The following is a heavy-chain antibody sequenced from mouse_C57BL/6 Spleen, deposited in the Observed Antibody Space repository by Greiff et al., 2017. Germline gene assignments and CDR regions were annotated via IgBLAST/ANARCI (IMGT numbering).Heavy chain of an antibody. CDR1: GYTFTSYW. D-gene: IGHD1-1*01. V-gene: IGHV1-72*01. CDR2: IDPNSGGT. CDR3: ARGTITTVVRGNYFDY. J-gene: IGHJ2*01. Sequence: VQLQQPGAELVKPGASVKLSCKASGYTFTSYWMHWVKQRPGRGLEWIGRIDPNSGGTKYNEKFKSKATLTVDKPSSTAYMQLSSLTSEDSAVYYCARGTITTVVRGNYFDYWGQGTTLTVSS.